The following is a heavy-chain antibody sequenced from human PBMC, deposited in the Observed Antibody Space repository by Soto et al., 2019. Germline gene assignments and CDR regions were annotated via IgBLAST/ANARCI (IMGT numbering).Heavy chain of an antibody. CDR2: IYYSGST. Sequence: SETLSLTCTVSGGSIRSYYWSWIRQPPGKGLEWIGYIYYSGSTNYNPSLKSRVTISVDTSKNQFSLKLSSVTAADTAVYYCARAGPGFCTNGVCWFDPWGQGTLVTVSS. J-gene: IGHJ5*02. D-gene: IGHD2-8*01. CDR3: ARAGPGFCTNGVCWFDP. CDR1: GGSIRSYY. V-gene: IGHV4-59*08.